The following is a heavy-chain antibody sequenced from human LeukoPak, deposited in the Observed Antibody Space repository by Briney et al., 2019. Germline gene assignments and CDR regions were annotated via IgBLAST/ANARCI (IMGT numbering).Heavy chain of an antibody. CDR2: ISSSSSTI. CDR3: AKGQSITMVRGVPDY. CDR1: GFTFSSYS. V-gene: IGHV3-48*01. Sequence: GGSLRLSCAASGFTFSSYSMNWVRQAPGKGREWVSYISSSSSTIYYADPVKGRFTISRDNSKNTLYLQMNSLTAEDTAVYYCAKGQSITMVRGVPDYWGQGTLVTVSS. D-gene: IGHD3-10*01. J-gene: IGHJ4*02.